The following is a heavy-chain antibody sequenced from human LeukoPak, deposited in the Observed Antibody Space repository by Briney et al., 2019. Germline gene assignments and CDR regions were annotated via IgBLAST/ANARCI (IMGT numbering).Heavy chain of an antibody. CDR1: GFIISNDW. V-gene: IGHV3-15*01. D-gene: IGHD3-10*01. J-gene: IGHJ4*02. CDR3: TLIQGWGSGSYYRDF. Sequence: GGSLRLPCAASGFIISNDWMSWVRQAPGKGLEWVARVKSRSAGETTDYAAPEKVRFTISRGDSKNTLYLQMNSLKPEDTAVYYCTLIQGWGSGSYYRDFWGQGTLVTVSS. CDR2: VKSRSAGETT.